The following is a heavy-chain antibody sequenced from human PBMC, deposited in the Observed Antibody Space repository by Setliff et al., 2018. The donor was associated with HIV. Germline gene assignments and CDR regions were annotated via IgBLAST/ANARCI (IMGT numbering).Heavy chain of an antibody. D-gene: IGHD1-20*01. CDR1: GYTFTSYG. CDR3: ARDGYKWNDNALET. J-gene: IGHJ3*02. CDR2: ISAANGDT. V-gene: IGHV1-18*01. Sequence: ASVKVSCKASGYTFTSYGISWVRQAPGQGLEWMGWISAANGDTNFAQKFQGRVTMTTDTLTSTAYMELRSLRSDDTAVYYCARDGYKWNDNALETWGLGTVVTVSS.